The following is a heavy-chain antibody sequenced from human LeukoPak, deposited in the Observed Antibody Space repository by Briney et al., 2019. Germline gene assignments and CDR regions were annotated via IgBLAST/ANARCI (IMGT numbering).Heavy chain of an antibody. D-gene: IGHD6-19*01. CDR2: ISAYNGNT. Sequence: ASVKDPCTASGYTFPSYGIRWVRQAHGQGLEQLRLISAYNGNTNYAQKLQGRVTMTTDTSTSTAYMELRSLRSDDTAVYYCARGRGEYYSSGWYGHAFDIWGQGTMVTVSS. V-gene: IGHV1-18*01. CDR1: GYTFPSYG. J-gene: IGHJ3*02. CDR3: ARGRGEYYSSGWYGHAFDI.